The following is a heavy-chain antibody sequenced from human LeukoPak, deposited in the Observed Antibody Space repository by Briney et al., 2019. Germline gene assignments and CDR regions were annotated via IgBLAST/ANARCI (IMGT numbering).Heavy chain of an antibody. D-gene: IGHD3-22*01. CDR1: GDSVSSNSVA. CDR3: ARSPEAYDSCGNDY. Sequence: SQTLSLTCAISGDSVSSNSVAWNWIRQSPSRGLEWLGRTYYRSKWYNDYAVSVKSRITINPDTSKNQFSLQLNSVTPEDTAVYYCARSPEAYDSCGNDYWGQGTLVTVSS. CDR2: TYYRSKWYN. V-gene: IGHV6-1*01. J-gene: IGHJ4*02.